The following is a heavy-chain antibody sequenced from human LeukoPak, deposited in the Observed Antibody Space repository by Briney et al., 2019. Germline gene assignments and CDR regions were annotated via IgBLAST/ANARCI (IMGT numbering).Heavy chain of an antibody. V-gene: IGHV3-53*01. Sequence: GGSLRLSCAASGFSVSDSYISWVRQAPGKGLEWVSVIYAAGYTYYAGSVEGRFTVSRYNSENTVYLQMNTLSAEDTAVYYCARGVSSGWDFDCWGQGTLVTVSS. CDR2: IYAAGYT. J-gene: IGHJ4*02. CDR3: ARGVSSGWDFDC. D-gene: IGHD6-19*01. CDR1: GFSVSDSY.